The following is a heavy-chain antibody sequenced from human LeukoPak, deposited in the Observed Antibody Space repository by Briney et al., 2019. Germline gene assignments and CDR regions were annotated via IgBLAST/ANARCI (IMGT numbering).Heavy chain of an antibody. CDR1: GGTLSSYA. Sequence: ASVKVSCKPSGGTLSSYAISCVRQAPGQGLEWMGELIPIFGTANYAQKFQGRVTTTSDESTSTAYMELSSLRSEDTAVYYCARGGMRLTVTTCFDYWGQGTLVTVSS. CDR3: ARGGMRLTVTTCFDY. V-gene: IGHV1-69*13. CDR2: LIPIFGTA. D-gene: IGHD4-17*01. J-gene: IGHJ4*02.